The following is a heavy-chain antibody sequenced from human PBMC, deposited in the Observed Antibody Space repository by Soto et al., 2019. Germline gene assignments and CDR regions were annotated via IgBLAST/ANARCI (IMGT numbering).Heavy chain of an antibody. J-gene: IGHJ4*02. V-gene: IGHV4-39*01. Sequence: TSETLSLTCTVSGGSVSNSNYYWGWIRQSPGKGLEWIGSVYYRGRSYSKSSVKSRVTISVDTSKNQFSLNLNSVAASDTAVYYCVSQRTSVLTQAYFDYWGPGALVTVSS. CDR2: VYYRGRS. CDR3: VSQRTSVLTQAYFDY. D-gene: IGHD2-8*01. CDR1: GGSVSNSNYY.